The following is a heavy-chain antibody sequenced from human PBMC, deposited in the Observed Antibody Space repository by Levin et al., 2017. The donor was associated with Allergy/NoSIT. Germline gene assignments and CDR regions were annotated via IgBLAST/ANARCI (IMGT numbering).Heavy chain of an antibody. J-gene: IGHJ4*02. CDR2: INSNGSST. CDR1: GFTFSSYW. V-gene: IGHV3-74*01. Sequence: GGSLRLSCAASGFTFSSYWMHWVRQAPGKGLVWVSRINSNGSSTSYADFVKGRFTISRDNAKKTVYLQMNSLRAEDTAVYYCAREGRSGGLGTRYYDHVWGSQWGQGTLVIVSS. D-gene: IGHD3-16*01. CDR3: AREGRSGGLGTRYYDHVWGSQ.